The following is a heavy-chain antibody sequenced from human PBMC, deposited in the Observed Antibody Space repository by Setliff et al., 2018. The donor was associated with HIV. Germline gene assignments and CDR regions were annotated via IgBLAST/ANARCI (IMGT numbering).Heavy chain of an antibody. CDR2: IYHVGTT. D-gene: IGHD3-22*01. Sequence: PSETLSLTCTVSGGSISTYYWSWIRQSPEKGLEWIGNIYHVGTTYYNPSLKSRVTISVDTSKNQFSLKLSSVTAADTAVYYCARRYYDSSGFYEAFDIWGQGAMVTVSS. V-gene: IGHV4-59*08. J-gene: IGHJ3*02. CDR1: GGSISTYY. CDR3: ARRYYDSSGFYEAFDI.